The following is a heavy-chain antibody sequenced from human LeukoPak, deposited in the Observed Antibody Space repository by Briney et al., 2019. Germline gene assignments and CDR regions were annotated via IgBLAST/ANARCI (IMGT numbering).Heavy chain of an antibody. CDR1: GGSISSTSYY. D-gene: IGHD5-24*01. J-gene: IGHJ5*01. V-gene: IGHV4-39*07. CDR3: ASLTFGYNNSIGS. Sequence: SETLYLTRTVPGGSISSTSYYLGWIRHPPGKGLEWIWNIYYSGRTYYNPSLKTGVTKPVETYKSKFSVKLSCVNAADTAVYDCASLTFGYNNSIGSSGAGRPVTVSS. CDR2: IYYSGRT.